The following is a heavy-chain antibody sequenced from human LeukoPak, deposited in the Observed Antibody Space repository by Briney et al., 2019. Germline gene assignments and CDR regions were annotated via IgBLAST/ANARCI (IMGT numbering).Heavy chain of an antibody. V-gene: IGHV1-18*01. D-gene: IGHD3-10*01. CDR1: GYTFTSHG. CDR2: ISAYNGNT. J-gene: IGHJ5*02. CDR3: ARTGGVTYYYGSGSYGNWFDP. Sequence: GASVKVSRKASGYTFTSHGISWVRQAPGQGLEWMGWISAYNGNTNYAQKLQGRVTMTKDTSTSTAYMELRSLRSDDTAVYYCARTGGVTYYYGSGSYGNWFDPWGQGTLVTVSS.